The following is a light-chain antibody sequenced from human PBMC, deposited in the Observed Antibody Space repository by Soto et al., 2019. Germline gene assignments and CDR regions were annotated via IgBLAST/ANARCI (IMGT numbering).Light chain of an antibody. CDR2: GAS. CDR1: QSVSSSY. V-gene: IGKV3-20*01. CDR3: QQYGSSPLT. Sequence: IVLTQSPGTLSLSPGERVTLSCRASQSVSSSYLAWYQQKPGQAPRLLVYGASSRDTGIPDRFSGSGSGTDFTLTISRLEPEDFAVYYCQQYGSSPLTFGGGTQVEIK. J-gene: IGKJ4*01.